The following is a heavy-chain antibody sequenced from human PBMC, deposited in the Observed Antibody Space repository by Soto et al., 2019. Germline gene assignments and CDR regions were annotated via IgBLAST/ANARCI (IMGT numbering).Heavy chain of an antibody. CDR1: GGSIGSGPYS. J-gene: IGHJ6*02. Sequence: SETLSLTCTVSGGSIGSGPYSWGWIRQPPGKGLEWIGTFYYSGSTYYNPSLESRVTISVDTSKNQFSLKVSSVTAADTAVYYCARLGGYCTITSCYGYYGMDVWGQGTTVTVSS. CDR3: ARLGGYCTITSCYGYYGMDV. CDR2: FYYSGST. V-gene: IGHV4-39*01. D-gene: IGHD2-2*01.